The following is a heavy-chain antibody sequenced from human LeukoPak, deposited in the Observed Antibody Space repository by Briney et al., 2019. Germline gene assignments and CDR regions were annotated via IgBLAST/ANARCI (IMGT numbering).Heavy chain of an antibody. J-gene: IGHJ1*01. D-gene: IGHD1-26*01. CDR2: ISGSGGST. CDR1: GFTFSSYA. CDR3: AKDPRVGASAAEYFQY. Sequence: GGSLRLSCAASGFTFSSYAMSWVRHAPGNGLEWVSAISGSGGSTYYADSVKGRFTISRDNSKNTLYLLMNSLRAEDTAVYYCAKDPRVGASAAEYFQYWGQGTLVTVSS. V-gene: IGHV3-23*01.